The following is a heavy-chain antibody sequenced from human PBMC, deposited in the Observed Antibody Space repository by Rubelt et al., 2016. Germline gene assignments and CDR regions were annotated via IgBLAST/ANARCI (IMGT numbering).Heavy chain of an antibody. Sequence: VRQAPGKGLEWVSAISGSGGSTYYADSVKGRLTISRDNSKNTLYLQMNSLRAEDTAVYYCARGAGAGPVPYRQLEPEVDYWGQGTLVTVSS. D-gene: IGHD1-1*01. J-gene: IGHJ4*02. CDR2: ISGSGGST. CDR3: ARGAGAGPVPYRQLEPEVDY. V-gene: IGHV3-23*01.